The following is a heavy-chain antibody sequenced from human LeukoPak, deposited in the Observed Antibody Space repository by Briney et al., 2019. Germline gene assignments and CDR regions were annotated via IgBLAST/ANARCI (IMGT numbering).Heavy chain of an antibody. D-gene: IGHD4-17*01. J-gene: IGHJ4*02. Sequence: GGSLRLSCVASGFTFSTYAMSWVRQAPGKGLEWVSSITVSVGYTYYADSVKGWFTISRDNSKNTLYLQMNSLRAEDTAVYYCAKVYGDYLPIKSIDYWGQGTVVTVSS. V-gene: IGHV3-23*01. CDR3: AKVYGDYLPIKSIDY. CDR2: ITVSVGYT. CDR1: GFTFSTYA.